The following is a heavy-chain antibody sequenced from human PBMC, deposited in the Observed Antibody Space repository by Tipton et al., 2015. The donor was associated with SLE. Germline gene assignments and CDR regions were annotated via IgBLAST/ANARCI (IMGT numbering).Heavy chain of an antibody. J-gene: IGHJ3*02. CDR3: ARGGGLVAFDI. CDR1: GGSISSYY. CDR2: IYTSGST. Sequence: TLSLTCTVSGGSISSYYWSWIRLPAGKGLEWIGRIYTSGSTNYNPSLKSRVTMSVDTSKNQFSLRVSSVTAADTAVYYCARGGGLVAFDIWGQGTMVTVSS. D-gene: IGHD6-6*01. V-gene: IGHV4-4*07.